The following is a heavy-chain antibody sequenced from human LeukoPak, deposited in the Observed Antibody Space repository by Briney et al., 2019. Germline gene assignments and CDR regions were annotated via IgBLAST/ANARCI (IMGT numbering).Heavy chain of an antibody. CDR2: ISSSSSYI. Sequence: GGSLRLSCAASGFTFSSYAMSWVRQAPGKWLEWVSSISSSSSYIYYADSVKGRFTISRDNAKNSLYLQMNSLRAEDTAVYYCARFGLVGATEAFDIWGQGTMVTVSS. D-gene: IGHD1-26*01. CDR3: ARFGLVGATEAFDI. V-gene: IGHV3-21*01. CDR1: GFTFSSYA. J-gene: IGHJ3*02.